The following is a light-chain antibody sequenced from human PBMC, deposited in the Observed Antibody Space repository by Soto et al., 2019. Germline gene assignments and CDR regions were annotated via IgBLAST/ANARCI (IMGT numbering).Light chain of an antibody. CDR3: QQSNNWPLT. J-gene: IGKJ4*01. Sequence: DIVMSQSPATLSVSPGERATLSCRASQSVSRDLGWYLQKPGQAPSRLIYGAYTRATGVPARLSGSGSGTEFTLTISSLQSEDFAISYCQQSNNWPLTFGGGTKVEIK. V-gene: IGKV3-15*01. CDR2: GAY. CDR1: QSVSRD.